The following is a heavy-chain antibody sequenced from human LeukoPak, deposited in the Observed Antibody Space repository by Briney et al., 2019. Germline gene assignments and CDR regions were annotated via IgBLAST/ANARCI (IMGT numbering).Heavy chain of an antibody. CDR2: IRYDGSDK. Sequence: PGGSLRLSCAASGFIFSDYGMHWVRQAPGKGLEWVAFIRYDGSDKYYADSVKGRFTNSRDDSKSTLYLQMNSLRPEDTAVYYCAKLYGSGTSYHPLDYWGQGTLVTVSS. D-gene: IGHD3-10*01. V-gene: IGHV3-30*02. CDR3: AKLYGSGTSYHPLDY. CDR1: GFIFSDYG. J-gene: IGHJ4*02.